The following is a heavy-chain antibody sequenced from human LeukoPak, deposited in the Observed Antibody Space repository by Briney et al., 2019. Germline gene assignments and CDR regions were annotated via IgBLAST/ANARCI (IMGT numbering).Heavy chain of an antibody. CDR2: MNPNSGNT. Sequence: ASVKVSCKASGYTFTSYDINWVRQATGQGLEWMGWMNPNSGNTGCAQKFQGRVTMTRNTSISTAYMELSSLRSEDTAVYYCARGNYCSGGSCYLDPGEFDYWGQGTLVTVSS. D-gene: IGHD2-15*01. J-gene: IGHJ4*02. CDR3: ARGNYCSGGSCYLDPGEFDY. V-gene: IGHV1-8*01. CDR1: GYTFTSYD.